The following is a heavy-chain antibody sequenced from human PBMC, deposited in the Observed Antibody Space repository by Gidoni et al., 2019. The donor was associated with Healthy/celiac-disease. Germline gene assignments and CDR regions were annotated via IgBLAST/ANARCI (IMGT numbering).Heavy chain of an antibody. D-gene: IGHD3-3*01. CDR1: GGSFSGYY. J-gene: IGHJ4*02. V-gene: IGHV4-34*01. CDR3: ARGSWRERRFDY. Sequence: QVQLQQWGAGLLKPSETLSLTCAVYGGSFSGYYWSWIRQPPGKGLEWIGEINHSGSTNYNPSLKSRVTISVDTSKNQFSLKLSSVTAADTAVYYCARGSWRERRFDYWGQGTLVTVSS. CDR2: INHSGST.